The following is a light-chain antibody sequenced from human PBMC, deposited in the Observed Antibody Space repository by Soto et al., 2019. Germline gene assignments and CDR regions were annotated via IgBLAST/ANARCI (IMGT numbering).Light chain of an antibody. V-gene: IGLV1-51*01. CDR1: SSNIGNNF. CDR2: DNN. Sequence: QSVLTQPPSVSAAPGQKVTISCSGGSSNIGNNFVSWYQQSPGTAPKLLIYDNNKRPSGIPDRFSGSKSGTSATLGITGLQTGDEADYYCGTWDSSLTAYVFGTGTKVTVL. J-gene: IGLJ1*01. CDR3: GTWDSSLTAYV.